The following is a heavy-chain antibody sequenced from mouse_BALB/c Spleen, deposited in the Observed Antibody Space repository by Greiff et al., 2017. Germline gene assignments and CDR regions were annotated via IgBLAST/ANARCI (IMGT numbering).Heavy chain of an antibody. J-gene: IGHJ1*01. CDR2: ISYSGST. V-gene: IGHV3-2*02. Sequence: EVQLVESGPGLVKPSQSLSLTCTVTGYSITSDYAWNWIRQFPGNKLEWMGYISYSGSTSYNPSLKSRISITRDTSKNQFFLQLNSVTTEDTATYYCARVITWYFDVWGAGTTVTVSS. D-gene: IGHD2-4*01. CDR1: GYSITSDYA. CDR3: ARVITWYFDV.